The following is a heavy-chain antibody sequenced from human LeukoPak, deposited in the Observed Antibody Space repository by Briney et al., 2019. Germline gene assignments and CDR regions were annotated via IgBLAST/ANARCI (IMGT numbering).Heavy chain of an antibody. V-gene: IGHV3-48*03. CDR2: IAVDGTK. CDR3: ASSLSLWANYRCH. J-gene: IGHJ4*02. D-gene: IGHD3-16*02. CDR1: GFTLSNSE. Sequence: GGSLRLSCAASGFTLSNSEMNWDRQAPGKGLEWVSFIAVDGTKYYPDSVKGRFTISRDSAKNSLFLQMNSLRAEDTAVYYCASSLSLWANYRCHWGRGTLVTVSS.